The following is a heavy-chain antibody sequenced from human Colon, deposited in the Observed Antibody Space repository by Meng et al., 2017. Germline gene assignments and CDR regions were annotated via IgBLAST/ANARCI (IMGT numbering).Heavy chain of an antibody. CDR2: IYHSGST. Sequence: QGQLQASGPGLWKPSGTLSLTRAVSGGSISSSNWWSWVRQPPGKGLEWIGEIYHSGSTNYNPSLKSRVTISVDKSKNQFSLKLSSVTAADTAVYYCASFPPPGKQWLVTDYWGQGTLVTVSS. CDR3: ASFPPPGKQWLVTDY. D-gene: IGHD6-19*01. CDR1: GGSISSSNW. V-gene: IGHV4-4*02. J-gene: IGHJ4*02.